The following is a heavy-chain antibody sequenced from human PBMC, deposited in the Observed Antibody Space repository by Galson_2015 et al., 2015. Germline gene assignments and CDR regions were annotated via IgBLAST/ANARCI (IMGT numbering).Heavy chain of an antibody. J-gene: IGHJ6*03. Sequence: SAKVSCKASGYTFTSYGISWVRQAPGQGLEWMGWISAYNGNTNYAQKLQGRVTMTTDTSTSTAYMELRSLRSDDTAVYYCARDADTAMVIGVYYYYYMDVWGKGTTVTVSS. CDR3: ARDADTAMVIGVYYYYYMDV. D-gene: IGHD5-18*01. CDR1: GYTFTSYG. CDR2: ISAYNGNT. V-gene: IGHV1-18*01.